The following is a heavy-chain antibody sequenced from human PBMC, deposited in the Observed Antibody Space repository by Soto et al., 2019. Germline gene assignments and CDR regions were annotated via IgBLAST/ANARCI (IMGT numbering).Heavy chain of an antibody. CDR3: ARSIAVAGTDYYYYGMDV. CDR1: GYTFTGYY. CDR2: INPNSGGT. Sequence: ASVKVSCKASGYTFTGYYMHWVRQAPGQGLEWMGWINPNSGGTNYAQKFQGWVTMTRDTSIGTAYMELSRLRSDDTAVYYCARSIAVAGTDYYYYGMDVWGQGTTVTVSS. J-gene: IGHJ6*02. V-gene: IGHV1-2*04. D-gene: IGHD6-19*01.